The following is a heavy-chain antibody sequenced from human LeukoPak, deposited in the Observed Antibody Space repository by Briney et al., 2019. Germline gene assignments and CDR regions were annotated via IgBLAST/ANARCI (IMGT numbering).Heavy chain of an antibody. V-gene: IGHV1-2*06. Sequence: ASVKVSCKXSGYTFTGYYMHWVRQAPGQGLEWMGRINPNSGGTNYSQKFQGRVTMTRDTSISTAYMELSRLRSDDTAVYYRTSAGGRGYSGYDQVGYSSSWYYFDYWGQGTLVTVSS. J-gene: IGHJ4*02. CDR1: GYTFTGYY. CDR3: TSAGGRGYSGYDQVGYSSSWYYFDY. CDR2: INPNSGGT. D-gene: IGHD5-12*01.